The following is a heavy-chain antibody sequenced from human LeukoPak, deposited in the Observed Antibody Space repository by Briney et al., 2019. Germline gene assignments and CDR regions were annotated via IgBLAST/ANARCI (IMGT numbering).Heavy chain of an antibody. CDR2: IRFDGSSK. Sequence: GGSLRLSCTASGFTFSDYGMHWVRQAPGQGLVWVAFIRFDGSSKNYADSVKGRFTVSRDNSKNTLYLQMNSLRVEDTAVYYCAKDRNPEIDYWGQGTRVTVSS. CDR3: AKDRNPEIDY. CDR1: GFTFSDYG. D-gene: IGHD1-14*01. J-gene: IGHJ4*02. V-gene: IGHV3-30*02.